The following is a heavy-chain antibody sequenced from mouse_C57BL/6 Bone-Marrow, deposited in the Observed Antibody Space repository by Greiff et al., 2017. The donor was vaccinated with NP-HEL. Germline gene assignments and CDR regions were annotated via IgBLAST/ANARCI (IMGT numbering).Heavy chain of an antibody. Sequence: QVQLQQSGAELVMPGASVKLSCKASGYTFTSYWMHWVKQRPGQGLEWIGEIDPSDSYTNYNQKFKGKSTLTVDKSSSTAYMQLSSLTSEDSAVYYCARDYDSNYGRLIYYAMDYWGQGTSVTVSS. D-gene: IGHD2-5*01. V-gene: IGHV1-69*01. CDR1: GYTFTSYW. CDR2: IDPSDSYT. J-gene: IGHJ4*01. CDR3: ARDYDSNYGRLIYYAMDY.